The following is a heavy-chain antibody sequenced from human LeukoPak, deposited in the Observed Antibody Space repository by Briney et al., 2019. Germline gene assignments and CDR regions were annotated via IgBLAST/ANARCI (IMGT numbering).Heavy chain of an antibody. D-gene: IGHD3-22*01. CDR1: GFTFSSYA. Sequence: GGSLRLSCAASGFTFSSYAMSWVRQAPGKGLEWVSSITSRGAATYYADSVKGRFTISRDNSVNTLYLQMNSLRAEDTAVYYCAKDRPNYYGSNGHYYKLNGDCWGQGTLVTVSS. CDR2: ITSRGAAT. CDR3: AKDRPNYYGSNGHYYKLNGDC. V-gene: IGHV3-23*01. J-gene: IGHJ4*02.